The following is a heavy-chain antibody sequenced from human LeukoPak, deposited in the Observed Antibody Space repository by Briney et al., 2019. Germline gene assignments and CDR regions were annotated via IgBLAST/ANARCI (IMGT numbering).Heavy chain of an antibody. V-gene: IGHV1-69*02. CDR3: ARTPGVSVVVPAAKYYMDV. CDR1: GGTFSSYT. Sequence: EASVNVSCKASGGTFSSYTISWVRQAPRQGLEWMGRIIPILGIANYAQKFQGRVTITADKSTSTAYMELSSLRSEDTAVYYCARTPGVSVVVPAAKYYMDVWGKGTTVTVSS. J-gene: IGHJ6*03. D-gene: IGHD2-2*01. CDR2: IIPILGIA.